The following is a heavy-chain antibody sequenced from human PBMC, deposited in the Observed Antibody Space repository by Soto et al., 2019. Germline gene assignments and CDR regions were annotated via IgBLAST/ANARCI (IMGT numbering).Heavy chain of an antibody. D-gene: IGHD3-3*01. Sequence: GASAKASCKASGYSFTSYYLHWVRQAPGQALEWMGIINPNSTSASYAQKFQGRVTMTRDTSTSTVYMELSTLRSEDTAVYYCARDRDFWTGYEYYYYAMDVWGQGTTVTSP. V-gene: IGHV1-46*01. CDR2: INPNSTSA. J-gene: IGHJ6*02. CDR3: ARDRDFWTGYEYYYYAMDV. CDR1: GYSFTSYY.